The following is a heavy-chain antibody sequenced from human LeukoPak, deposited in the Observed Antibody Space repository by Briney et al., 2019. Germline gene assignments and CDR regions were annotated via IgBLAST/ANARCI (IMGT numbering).Heavy chain of an antibody. CDR1: GRSISSYY. D-gene: IGHD6-19*01. CDR3: ARGIRIAVATLNCFDP. J-gene: IGHJ5*02. V-gene: IGHV4-4*07. Sequence: SETLSLTWTVFGRSISSYYWSWVRQPAGEGLGWIGRIYTNGSTNYHPSLKRRVTMSVDTSKNQYALKLSSVTAADMAVYYCARGIRIAVATLNCFDPWGQRTLVTVSS. CDR2: IYTNGST.